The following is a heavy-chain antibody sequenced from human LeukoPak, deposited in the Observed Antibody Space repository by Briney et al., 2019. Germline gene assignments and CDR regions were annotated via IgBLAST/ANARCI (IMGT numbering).Heavy chain of an antibody. V-gene: IGHV4-61*01. D-gene: IGHD6-19*01. J-gene: IGHJ4*02. CDR3: ARDERQWLAFDY. Sequence: SETLSLTCTVSGGSVSSGSYYWSWIRQPPGKGLEWIGYIYYSGSTNYNPSLKSRVTISVDTSKNQFSLKLSSVTAADTAVYHCARDERQWLAFDYWGQGTLVTVSS. CDR1: GGSVSSGSYY. CDR2: IYYSGST.